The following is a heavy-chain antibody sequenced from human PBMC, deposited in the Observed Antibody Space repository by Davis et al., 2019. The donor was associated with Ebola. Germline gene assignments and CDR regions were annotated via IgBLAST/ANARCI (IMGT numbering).Heavy chain of an antibody. V-gene: IGHV3-21*01. CDR3: ARKMSGTYSPNDY. CDR2: VDGGTGDI. Sequence: PGGSLRLSCAASGFTFNNFGMSWVRQGPGKRLEWVARVDGGTGDIYYTDSVKGRFTISRDNAKSSLFLQMNSLRAEDTALYYCARKMSGTYSPNDYWGQGTLVTVSS. J-gene: IGHJ4*02. CDR1: GFTFNNFG. D-gene: IGHD1-26*01.